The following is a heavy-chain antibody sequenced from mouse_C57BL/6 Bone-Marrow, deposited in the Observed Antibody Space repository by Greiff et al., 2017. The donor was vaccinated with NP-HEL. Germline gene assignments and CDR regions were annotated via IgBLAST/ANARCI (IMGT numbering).Heavy chain of an antibody. Sequence: EVMLVESGGGLVQPGGSLSLSCAASGFTFTDYYMSWVRQPPGKALEWLGFIRNKANGYTTEYSSSVKGRFTISRDNSQSILYLQMNALRAEDSATYYGASLTNWDGFAYWGQGTLVTVSA. D-gene: IGHD4-1*02. CDR3: ASLTNWDGFAY. CDR2: IRNKANGYTT. J-gene: IGHJ3*01. V-gene: IGHV7-3*01. CDR1: GFTFTDYY.